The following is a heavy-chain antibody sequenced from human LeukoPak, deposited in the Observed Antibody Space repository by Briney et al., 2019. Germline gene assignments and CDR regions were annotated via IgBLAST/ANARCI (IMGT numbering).Heavy chain of an antibody. CDR3: ARDLSDDFGY. D-gene: IGHD6-25*01. CDR1: GFTFSTYT. Sequence: GGSLRLSCAASGFTFSTYTMSWVRQAPGKGLEWVSSISGGSNYIYYAESVKGRFTVSRDNAKNSLSLQMNSLRAEDTAVYYCARDLSDDFGYWGQGTLVTVSS. J-gene: IGHJ4*02. V-gene: IGHV3-21*01. CDR2: ISGGSNYI.